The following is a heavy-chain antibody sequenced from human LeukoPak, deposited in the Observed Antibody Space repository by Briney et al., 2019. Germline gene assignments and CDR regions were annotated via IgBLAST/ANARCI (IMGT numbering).Heavy chain of an antibody. J-gene: IGHJ4*02. CDR3: ARGETDVLRFLEWLLPYYFDY. CDR2: IKQDGSEK. D-gene: IGHD3-3*01. CDR1: GFTFSSYW. Sequence: GGSLRLSCAASGFTFSSYWMSWVRQAPGKGLEWVANIKQDGSEKYYVDSVKGRFTISRDNAKNSLYLQMNSLRAEDTAVYYCARGETDVLRFLEWLLPYYFDYWGQGTLVTVSS. V-gene: IGHV3-7*01.